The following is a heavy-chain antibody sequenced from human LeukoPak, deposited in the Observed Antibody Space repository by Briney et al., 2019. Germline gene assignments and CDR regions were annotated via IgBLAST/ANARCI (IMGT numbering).Heavy chain of an antibody. CDR3: ANTHCDSSPIVWNF. D-gene: IGHD6-6*01. CDR2: LSDAGVRI. V-gene: IGHV3-23*01. Sequence: GGSLRLSCAASGFTFSSYSMNWVRQAPGKGLEWVSGLSDAGVRIFYADSVRGRFTVSRDNPKNTLYLQMDSLRAEDTAVYYCANTHCDSSPIVWNFWGQGTLVTVSS. CDR1: GFTFSSYS. J-gene: IGHJ4*02.